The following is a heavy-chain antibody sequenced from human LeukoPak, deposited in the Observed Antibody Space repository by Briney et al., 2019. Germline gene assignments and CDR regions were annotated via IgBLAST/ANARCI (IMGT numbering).Heavy chain of an antibody. CDR3: ASSSSGWYKFDY. J-gene: IGHJ4*02. CDR1: GFTFGGYA. D-gene: IGHD6-19*01. Sequence: GGSLRLSCAASGFTFGGYAMSWVRQAPGKGLEWVSAISASGDSTFYADSVKGRFTISRDNSKNTLYLQMNSLRAEDTAVYYCASSSSGWYKFDYWGQGTLVTVSS. CDR2: ISASGDST. V-gene: IGHV3-23*01.